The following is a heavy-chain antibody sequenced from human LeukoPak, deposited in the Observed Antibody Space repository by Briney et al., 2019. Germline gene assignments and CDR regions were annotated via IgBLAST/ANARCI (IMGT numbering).Heavy chain of an antibody. J-gene: IGHJ5*02. CDR2: VSYDGRNK. V-gene: IGHV3-30*04. CDR3: ARDRAVIMVRGGYNWFDP. Sequence: GRSLRLSCEASGFNFSSYAMHWVRQAPGKGLEWLAFVSYDGRNKYSADSVKGRFTISRDNSKNTLYLQMNSLISEDTAVYFCARDRAVIMVRGGYNWFDPWGQGTLVTVSS. D-gene: IGHD3-10*01. CDR1: GFNFSSYA.